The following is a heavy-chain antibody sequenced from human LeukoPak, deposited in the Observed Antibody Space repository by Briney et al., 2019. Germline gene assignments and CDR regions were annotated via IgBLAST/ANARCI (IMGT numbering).Heavy chain of an antibody. CDR2: ISGDGGST. J-gene: IGHJ4*02. V-gene: IGHV3-43*02. CDR1: GFTFDDYA. Sequence: PGGSLRLSCAASGFTFDDYAMHWVRQAPGKCLEWVSLISGDGGSTYYADSVKGRFTISRDNSKNSLYLQMNSLRTEDTALYYSAKDAGVLGYWGQGTLVTVSS. CDR3: AKDAGVLGY. D-gene: IGHD3-10*01.